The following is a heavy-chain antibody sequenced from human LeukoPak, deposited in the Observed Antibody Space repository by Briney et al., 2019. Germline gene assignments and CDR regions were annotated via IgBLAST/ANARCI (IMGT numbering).Heavy chain of an antibody. V-gene: IGHV4-30-2*01. CDR1: GGSISSGGYS. CDR3: ARTSMAARRANAFDI. D-gene: IGHD6-6*01. CDR2: IYHSGST. Sequence: SQTLSLTCAVSGGSISSGGYSWSWIRQPPGKGLEWIGYIYHSGSTYYNPSLKSRVTISVDRSKNQFSLKLSSVTAADTAVYYCARTSMAARRANAFDIWGQGTVVTVSS. J-gene: IGHJ3*02.